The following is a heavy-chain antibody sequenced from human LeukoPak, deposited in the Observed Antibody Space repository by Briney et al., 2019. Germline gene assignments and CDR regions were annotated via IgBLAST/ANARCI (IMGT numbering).Heavy chain of an antibody. D-gene: IGHD5-24*01. CDR3: AREESEMATISLFDY. J-gene: IGHJ4*02. V-gene: IGHV1-2*02. CDR2: INPNSGDT. CDR1: GYTFTGYY. Sequence: GASVKVSCKASGYTFTGYYMHWVRQAPGQGLEWMGWINPNSGDTNYAQKFQGRVTMTRDTSISTAYMELSRLRSDDTAVYYCAREESEMATISLFDYWGQGTLVTVSS.